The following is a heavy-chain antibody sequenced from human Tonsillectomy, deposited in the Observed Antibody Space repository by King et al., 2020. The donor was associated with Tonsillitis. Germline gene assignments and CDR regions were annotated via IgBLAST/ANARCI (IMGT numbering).Heavy chain of an antibody. J-gene: IGHJ6*02. D-gene: IGHD6-13*01. V-gene: IGHV3-15*01. CDR2: IKSKTDGGTT. CDR3: ATGADRYFDYDMDV. CDR1: GITFINAW. Sequence: VQLVESGGGLVKPGGSLRLSCAASGITFINAWMNWVRQAPGKGLEWVGRIKSKTDGGTTDYAAPVKGRFTISRDDSKNTGYLQMNSLKSEDTAVYYCATGADRYFDYDMDVWGQGPTVTVSS.